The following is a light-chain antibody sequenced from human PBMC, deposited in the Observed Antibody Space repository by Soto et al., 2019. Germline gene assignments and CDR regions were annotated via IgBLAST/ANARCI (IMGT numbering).Light chain of an antibody. CDR3: QSYDSSLSGSV. Sequence: QSVRTQPPSVSGAPGQRVTISCTGSSSNIGAGYDVHWYQHLPGTAPKLLIYGNSNRPSGVPDRFSGSKSGTSASLAITGLQAEDEADYYCQSYDSSLSGSVFGGGTKVTVL. CDR1: SSNIGAGYD. CDR2: GNS. V-gene: IGLV1-40*01. J-gene: IGLJ2*01.